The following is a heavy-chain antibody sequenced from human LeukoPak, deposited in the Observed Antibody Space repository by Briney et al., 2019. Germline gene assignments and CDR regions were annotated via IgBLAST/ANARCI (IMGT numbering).Heavy chain of an antibody. CDR2: ISGSASGGIT. D-gene: IGHD3-10*01. CDR1: GLTFGIYG. Sequence: PGGSLRLSCAASGLTFGIYGMSWVRQSPGKGLEWVSAISGSASGGITNYADSVRGRFTISRDDYRNTLYLQMNSLRVEDTAVYYCANHRSAFEFWGQGTLVTVSS. CDR3: ANHRSAFEF. V-gene: IGHV3-23*01. J-gene: IGHJ4*02.